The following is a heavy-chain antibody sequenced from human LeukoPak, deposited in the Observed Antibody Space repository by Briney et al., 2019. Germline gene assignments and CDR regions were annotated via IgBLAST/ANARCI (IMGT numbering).Heavy chain of an antibody. CDR2: IKQDGSER. Sequence: PGGSLRLSCAASGFSMSGYSMSWVRQAPGKGLEWVANIKQDGSERHYADSVRGRFTISRDNAQNSLYLQMNSLRAEETAVYYCARVFGAYDSIDCWGQGTLVTVS. V-gene: IGHV3-7*01. J-gene: IGHJ4*02. D-gene: IGHD5-12*01. CDR3: ARVFGAYDSIDC. CDR1: GFSMSGYS.